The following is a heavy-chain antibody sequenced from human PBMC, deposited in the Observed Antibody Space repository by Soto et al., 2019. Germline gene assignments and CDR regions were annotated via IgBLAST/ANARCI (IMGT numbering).Heavy chain of an antibody. Sequence: SETLSLTCTVSGGSISSGGYYWSWIRQHPGKGLEWIGNIYYSGSTYYNPSLKSRVTISVDTSKNQFSLKLSSVTTADTAVYYCATLSPLQQAHWGEGTRVTVS. J-gene: IGHJ1*01. D-gene: IGHD6-13*01. CDR3: ATLSPLQQAH. V-gene: IGHV4-31*03. CDR2: IYYSGST. CDR1: GGSISSGGYY.